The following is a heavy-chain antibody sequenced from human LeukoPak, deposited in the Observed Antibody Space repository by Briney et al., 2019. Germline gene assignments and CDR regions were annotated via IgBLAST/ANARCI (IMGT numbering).Heavy chain of an antibody. CDR1: GGSISSSSYY. D-gene: IGHD5-18*01. CDR3: ARGKYSYAYFGAYYFDY. V-gene: IGHV4-39*07. CDR2: IHDSGST. Sequence: PSETLSLTCSVSGGSISSSSYYWGWIRQPPGKGLEWIGSIHDSGSTYYNQTLKSRLTISVDTSKNQFSLKLSSVTAADTAVYYCARGKYSYAYFGAYYFDYWGQGTLVTVSS. J-gene: IGHJ4*02.